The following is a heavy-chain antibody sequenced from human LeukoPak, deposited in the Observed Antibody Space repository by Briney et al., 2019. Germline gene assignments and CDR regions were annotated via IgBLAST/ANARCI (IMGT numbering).Heavy chain of an antibody. D-gene: IGHD6-19*01. J-gene: IGHJ4*02. CDR3: AKAAGIAVAGTGFDY. Sequence: SLRLSCAASGFPFDDYAMHWVRQAPGKGLEWVSGISWNSGSIGYADSVKGRFTISRDNAKNSLYLQMNGLRAEDMALYYCAKAAGIAVAGTGFDYWGQGTLVTVSS. CDR2: ISWNSGSI. V-gene: IGHV3-9*03. CDR1: GFPFDDYA.